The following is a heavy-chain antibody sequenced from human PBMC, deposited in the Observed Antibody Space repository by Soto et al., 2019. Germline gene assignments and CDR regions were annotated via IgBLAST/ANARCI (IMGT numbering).Heavy chain of an antibody. V-gene: IGHV4-34*01. D-gene: IGHD3-9*01. CDR3: ARGRGLRYFDWLFFFDP. CDR1: GGSFSGYY. Sequence: PSETLSLTCAVYGGSFSGYYWSWIRQPPGKGLEWIGEINHSGSTNYNPSLKSRVTISVDTSKNQFSLKLSSVTAADTAVYYCARGRGLRYFDWLFFFDPWGQGTLVTVSS. CDR2: INHSGST. J-gene: IGHJ5*02.